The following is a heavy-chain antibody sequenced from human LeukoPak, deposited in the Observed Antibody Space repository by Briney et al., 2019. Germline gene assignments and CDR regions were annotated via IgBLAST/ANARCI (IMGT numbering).Heavy chain of an antibody. CDR1: GYTLTSYG. J-gene: IGHJ4*02. D-gene: IGHD5-18*01. CDR2: ISAYNGNT. CDR3: ARDEAVDFGYSFADY. V-gene: IGHV1-18*01. Sequence: ASVKVSCKASGYTLTSYGISWVRQAPGQGLEWMGWISAYNGNTNYAQKLQGRVTMTTDTSTSTAYMELRSLRSDDTAVYYCARDEAVDFGYSFADYWGQGTLVTVSS.